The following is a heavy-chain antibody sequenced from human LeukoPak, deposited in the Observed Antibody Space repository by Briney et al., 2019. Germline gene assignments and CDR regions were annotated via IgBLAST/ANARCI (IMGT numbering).Heavy chain of an antibody. CDR2: MNPNSGNT. V-gene: IGHV1-8*01. CDR3: ARGQLRRGKNWLDP. D-gene: IGHD5-24*01. Sequence: ASVKVSCKASGYTFTSYDINWVRQATGQGLEWMGWMNPNSGNTGYAQKFQGRVTMTRNTSISTAYMELSSLRSEDTAVYYCARGQLRRGKNWLDPWGQGTLVTVSS. CDR1: GYTFTSYD. J-gene: IGHJ5*02.